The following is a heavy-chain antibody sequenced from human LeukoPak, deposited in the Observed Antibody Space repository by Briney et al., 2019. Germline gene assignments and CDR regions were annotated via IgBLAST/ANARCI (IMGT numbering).Heavy chain of an antibody. D-gene: IGHD3-3*01. CDR3: ARGRGDYDFWSGYYTAWSDP. CDR2: IIPIFGTA. CDR1: GGTFSSYA. J-gene: IGHJ5*02. V-gene: IGHV1-69*01. Sequence: SVKVSCKASGGTFSSYAISWVRQAPGQGLEWMGWIIPIFGTANYAQMFQGRVTITADESTCTAYMELSSLRSEDTAVYYCARGRGDYDFWSGYYTAWSDPWGQGTLVTVSS.